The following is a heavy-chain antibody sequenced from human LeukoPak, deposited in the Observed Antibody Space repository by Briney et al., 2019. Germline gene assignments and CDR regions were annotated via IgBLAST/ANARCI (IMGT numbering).Heavy chain of an antibody. CDR3: ARGGFFLDY. V-gene: IGHV4-59*01. J-gene: IGHJ4*02. CDR2: IYYSGST. D-gene: IGHD3-10*01. Sequence: SETLSLTCTVSGGSIRSYYWSWIRQPPGKGLEWIGYIYYSGSTNYNPSLKSRVTISVDTSKNQLSLKLSSVTAADTAVYYCARGGFFLDYWGQGTLVTVSS. CDR1: GGSIRSYY.